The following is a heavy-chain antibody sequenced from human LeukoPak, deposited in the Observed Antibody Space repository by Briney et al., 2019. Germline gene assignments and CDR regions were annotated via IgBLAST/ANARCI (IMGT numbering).Heavy chain of an antibody. J-gene: IGHJ4*02. CDR2: ISYDGSNK. CDR3: APLPEDGYNSGY. V-gene: IGHV3-30*04. CDR1: GFTFSSYA. Sequence: GGSLRLSCAASGFTFSSYAMHWVRQAPGKGLEWVAVISYDGSNKYYADSVKGRFTISRDNSKNTLYLQMNSLRAEDTAVYYCAPLPEDGYNSGYWGQGTLVTVSS. D-gene: IGHD5-12*01.